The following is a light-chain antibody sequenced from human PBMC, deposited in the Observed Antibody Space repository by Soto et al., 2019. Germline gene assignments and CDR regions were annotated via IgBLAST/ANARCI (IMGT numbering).Light chain of an antibody. CDR3: CSYAGSSPFHG. Sequence: QSALTQPASVSVSPGQSITISCTGTSSDVGSYNLVSWYQQHPGKAPKLMIYEGSKRPSGVSNRFSGSKSGNTASLTISGLQAEDEADYYCCSYAGSSPFHGFGTGTKVTVL. V-gene: IGLV2-23*01. J-gene: IGLJ1*01. CDR1: SSDVGSYNL. CDR2: EGS.